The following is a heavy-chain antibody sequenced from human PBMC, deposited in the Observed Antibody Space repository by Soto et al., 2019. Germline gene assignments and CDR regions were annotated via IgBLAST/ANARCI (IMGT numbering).Heavy chain of an antibody. Sequence: EVQPVESGGGLVQPGRSLRLSCAASGFTFDDYATHWVRQAPGKGLEWVSGISWNSGSIGYADSVKGRFTISRDNAKNSLYLQMNILRAEDTALYYCAKDIAGLHHEAFDIWGQRTMVTVSS. CDR1: GFTFDDYA. CDR2: ISWNSGSI. D-gene: IGHD5-12*01. CDR3: AKDIAGLHHEAFDI. J-gene: IGHJ3*02. V-gene: IGHV3-9*01.